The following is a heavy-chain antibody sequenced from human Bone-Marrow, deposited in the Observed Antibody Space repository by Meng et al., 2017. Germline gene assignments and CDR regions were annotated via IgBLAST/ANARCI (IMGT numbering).Heavy chain of an antibody. D-gene: IGHD7-27*01. V-gene: IGHV4-61*02. J-gene: IGHJ4*02. CDR2: IYTSGST. CDR3: ARALGY. CDR1: GGSISSGSYY. Sequence: SCTVSGGSISSGSYYWSWIRQPAGKGLEWIGRIYTSGSTNYNPSLKSRVTIPVDTSKNQFSLKLSSVTAADTAVYYCARALGYWGQGTLVTVSS.